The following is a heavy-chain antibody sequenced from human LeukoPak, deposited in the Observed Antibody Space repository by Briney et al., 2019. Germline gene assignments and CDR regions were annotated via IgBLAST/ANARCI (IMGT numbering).Heavy chain of an antibody. J-gene: IGHJ6*04. D-gene: IGHD2-8*01. CDR1: GDGVSSNNVA. V-gene: IGHV6-1*01. CDR2: TYFRSKWLY. Sequence: PSQTLSLTCAISGDGVSSNNVAWNWIRQSPSRGLEWLGRTYFRSKWLYDYASSVKSRIIVNADTSTNQFSLQLKSMTPEDAAVYYCARSVRSHYSHYYGMGVWGRGTTVIVSA. CDR3: ARSVRSHYSHYYGMGV.